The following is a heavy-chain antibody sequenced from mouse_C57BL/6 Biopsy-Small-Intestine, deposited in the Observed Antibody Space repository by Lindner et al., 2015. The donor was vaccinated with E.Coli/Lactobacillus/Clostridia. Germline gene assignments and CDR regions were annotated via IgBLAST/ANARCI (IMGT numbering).Heavy chain of an antibody. V-gene: IGHV1-9*01. Sequence: VQLQESGAELMKPGASVEVSCKATGYTFTGYWIEWIKQRPGHGLEWIGEILPGIDSTNYNEKFKGKATFTADTSSNTVYMQLSGLTTEDSAIYYCARRFYTMDSWGQGTSVTVSS. CDR3: ARRFYTMDS. J-gene: IGHJ4*01. CDR1: GYTFTGYW. CDR2: ILPGIDST.